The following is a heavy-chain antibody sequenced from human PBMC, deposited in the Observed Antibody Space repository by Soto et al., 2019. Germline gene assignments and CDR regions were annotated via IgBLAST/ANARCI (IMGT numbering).Heavy chain of an antibody. CDR3: ARERHDYVWGSYRYYHY. D-gene: IGHD3-16*02. Sequence: PSETLSLTCAVYGGSFSGYYWSWIRQPPGKGLEWIGEINHSGSTNYNPSLKSRVTISVDTSKNQFSLKLSSVTAADTAVYYCARERHDYVWGSYRYYHYWGQGTLVTVS. V-gene: IGHV4-34*01. J-gene: IGHJ4*02. CDR2: INHSGST. CDR1: GGSFSGYY.